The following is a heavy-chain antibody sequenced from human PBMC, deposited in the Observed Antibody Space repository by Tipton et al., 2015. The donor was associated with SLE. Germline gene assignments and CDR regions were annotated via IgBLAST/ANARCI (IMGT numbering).Heavy chain of an antibody. V-gene: IGHV3-33*08. D-gene: IGHD6-13*01. J-gene: IGHJ4*02. CDR1: GFTFSSYG. CDR2: IWYDGSNK. CDR3: AREGSWYGGGFDY. Sequence: SLRLSCAASGFTFSSYGMHWVRQAPGKGLEWVAVIWYDGSNKYYADSVKGRFTISRDNSKNTLYLQMNSLRAEDTAVYYCAREGSWYGGGFDYWGQGTLVTVSS.